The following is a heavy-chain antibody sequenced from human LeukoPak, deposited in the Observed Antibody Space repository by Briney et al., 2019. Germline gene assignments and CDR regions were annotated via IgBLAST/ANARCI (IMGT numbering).Heavy chain of an antibody. Sequence: GGSLRLSRAASGFTLSNPWMSWVRPAAGEGLEWVANIKQDGSEKYYVDSVKGRFSISRDNAKNSLYLQMNSLRAEDTAVYYCARMVRLDYWGQGTLVTVSS. CDR1: GFTLSNPW. D-gene: IGHD3-10*01. V-gene: IGHV3-7*02. CDR3: ARMVRLDY. CDR2: IKQDGSEK. J-gene: IGHJ4*02.